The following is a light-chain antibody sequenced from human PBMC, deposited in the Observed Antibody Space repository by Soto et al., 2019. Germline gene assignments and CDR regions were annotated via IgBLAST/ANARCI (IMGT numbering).Light chain of an antibody. CDR2: GAS. CDR3: QQYNYWPGIT. J-gene: IGKJ5*01. V-gene: IGKV3-15*01. CDR1: QSVSSN. Sequence: EIVITQSPATLSVSPGVKATLSCSASQSVSSNLAWYQQKPGQAPRLLIYGASTRATGIPAGCSGSVSGTEFTLNNSSLQSGDFAVYYCQQYNYWPGITCGQGTRLEIK.